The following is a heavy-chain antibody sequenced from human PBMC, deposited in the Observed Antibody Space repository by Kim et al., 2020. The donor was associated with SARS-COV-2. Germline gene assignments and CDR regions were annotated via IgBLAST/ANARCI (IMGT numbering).Heavy chain of an antibody. Sequence: SETLSLTCTVSGGSISSYYWSWIRQPPGKGLEWIGYIYYSGSTNSNPSLTSRVTISVATSKNQFSLKLSSVTAADTAVYYCARVSITMIRGVIRWYFDLWGRGTLVTVSS. J-gene: IGHJ2*01. D-gene: IGHD3-10*01. CDR2: IYYSGST. CDR3: ARVSITMIRGVIRWYFDL. CDR1: GGSISSYY. V-gene: IGHV4-59*13.